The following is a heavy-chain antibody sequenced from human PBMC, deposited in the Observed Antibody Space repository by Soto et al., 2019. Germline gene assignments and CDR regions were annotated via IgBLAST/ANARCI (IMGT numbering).Heavy chain of an antibody. Sequence: SLRLSCAASGFTFTRYSMNWVRQAPGQGLEWVSSISSTTNYIYYGDSMKGRFTISRDNAKNSLYLEMNSLRAEDTAVYYFARESEDLTSNFDYWGQGTLVTVSS. J-gene: IGHJ4*02. CDR2: ISSTTNYI. CDR3: ARESEDLTSNFDY. CDR1: GFTFTRYS. V-gene: IGHV3-21*06.